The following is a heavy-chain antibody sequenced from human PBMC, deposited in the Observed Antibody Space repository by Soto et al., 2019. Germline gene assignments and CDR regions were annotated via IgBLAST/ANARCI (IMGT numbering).Heavy chain of an antibody. CDR1: GGSISGGPYY. J-gene: IGHJ5*02. CDR3: ARGGPLDSGYPLDP. Sequence: SETLSLTCTVSGGSISGGPYYWSWIRQHPEKGLEWIGYIYSSGSTYYNPSLKSRVTVSVDTSKHQFSLKLSSVTAADTAVYYCARGGPLDSGYPLDPWGQGTLVTVYS. D-gene: IGHD5-12*01. CDR2: IYSSGST. V-gene: IGHV4-31*03.